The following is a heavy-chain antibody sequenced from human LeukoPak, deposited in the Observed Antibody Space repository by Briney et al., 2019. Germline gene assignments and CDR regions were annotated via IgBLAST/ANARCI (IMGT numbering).Heavy chain of an antibody. CDR2: IYSGGST. CDR1: GFTVSSNY. CDR3: ARDVTGWFDP. D-gene: IGHD1-14*01. J-gene: IGHJ5*02. V-gene: IGHV3-53*01. Sequence: GGSLRLSCAASGFTVSSNYMSWVRPAPGKGLEWVSVIYSGGSTYYADSVKGRFTISRDNSKNTLYLQMNSLRAEDTAVYYCARDVTGWFDPWGQGTLVTVSS.